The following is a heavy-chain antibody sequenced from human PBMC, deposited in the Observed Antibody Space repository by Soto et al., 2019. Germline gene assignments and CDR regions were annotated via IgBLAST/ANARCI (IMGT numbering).Heavy chain of an antibody. Sequence: ASVKVSCKASGYTFTSYAMHWVRQAPGQRLEWMGWINAGNGNTKYSQKFQGRVTITRDTSASTAYMELSSLRSEDTAVYYCARVPGEGIAAAGTYFADYWGQGTLVTVSS. V-gene: IGHV1-3*01. CDR1: GYTFTSYA. CDR3: ARVPGEGIAAAGTYFADY. J-gene: IGHJ4*02. CDR2: INAGNGNT. D-gene: IGHD6-13*01.